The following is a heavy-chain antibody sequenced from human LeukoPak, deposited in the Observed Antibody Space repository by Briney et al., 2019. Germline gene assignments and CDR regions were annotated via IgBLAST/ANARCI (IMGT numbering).Heavy chain of an antibody. J-gene: IGHJ4*02. Sequence: SETLSLTCAVYGGSFSGYYWSWIRQPPGKGLEWIGEINHSGSTNYNPSLKSRVTISVDTSKNQFSLKLSSVTAADTAVYYCASVLETDYGFWINYWGQGTLVTVSS. CDR3: ASVLETDYGFWINY. V-gene: IGHV4-34*01. CDR2: INHSGST. CDR1: GGSFSGYY. D-gene: IGHD3-3*01.